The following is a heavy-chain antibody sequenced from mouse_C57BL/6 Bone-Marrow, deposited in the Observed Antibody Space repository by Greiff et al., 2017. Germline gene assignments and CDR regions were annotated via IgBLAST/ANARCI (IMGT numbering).Heavy chain of an antibody. Sequence: VQRVESGAELARPGASVKLSCKASGYTFTSYGISWVKQRTGQGLEWIGEIYPRSGNTYYNEKFKGKATLTADKSSSTAYMELRSLTSEDSAVYFCARSNWGYFDYWGQGTTLTVSS. CDR1: GYTFTSYG. V-gene: IGHV1-81*01. CDR2: IYPRSGNT. J-gene: IGHJ2*01. D-gene: IGHD4-1*01. CDR3: ARSNWGYFDY.